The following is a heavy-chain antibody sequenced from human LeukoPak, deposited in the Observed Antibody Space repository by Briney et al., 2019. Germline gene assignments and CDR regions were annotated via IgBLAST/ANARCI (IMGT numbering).Heavy chain of an antibody. V-gene: IGHV4-34*01. CDR1: GGSISSYY. Sequence: PSETLSRTCTVSGGSISSYYWSWIRQPPGKGLEWIGEINHSGSTNYNPSLKSRVTISVDTSKNQFSLKLSSVTAADTAVYYCARGKTEYSSSPQRTYYFDYWGQGTLVTVSS. D-gene: IGHD6-6*01. CDR3: ARGKTEYSSSPQRTYYFDY. J-gene: IGHJ4*02. CDR2: INHSGST.